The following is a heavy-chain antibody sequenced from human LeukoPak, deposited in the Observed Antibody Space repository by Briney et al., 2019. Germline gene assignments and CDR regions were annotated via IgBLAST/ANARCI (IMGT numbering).Heavy chain of an antibody. CDR2: MNPNSGNT. J-gene: IGHJ4*02. CDR3: ARGIVGSSWYLIDY. CDR1: GYTVTSYY. D-gene: IGHD6-13*01. Sequence: GASVKVSCKASGYTVTSYYMHWVRQAPGQGLEWMGWMNPNSGNTSYAQKFQGRVTMTRNTSISTAYMELSSLRSEDTAVYYCARGIVGSSWYLIDYWGQGTLVTVSS. V-gene: IGHV1-8*02.